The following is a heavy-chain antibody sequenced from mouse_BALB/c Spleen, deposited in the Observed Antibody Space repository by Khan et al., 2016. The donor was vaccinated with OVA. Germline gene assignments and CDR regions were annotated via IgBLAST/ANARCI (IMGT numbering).Heavy chain of an antibody. Sequence: QIQLVQSGPELKKPGETVKISCKASGYTFTNYGMNWVKQAPGKGLKWMGWINTYTGEPTYADDFKGRFAFSLETSDSTAYLKINNLKKEDTATYFCARMALRFVLDYWGQGTSVTVSS. D-gene: IGHD1-1*01. CDR1: GYTFTNYG. CDR3: ARMALRFVLDY. V-gene: IGHV9-3-1*01. J-gene: IGHJ4*01. CDR2: INTYTGEP.